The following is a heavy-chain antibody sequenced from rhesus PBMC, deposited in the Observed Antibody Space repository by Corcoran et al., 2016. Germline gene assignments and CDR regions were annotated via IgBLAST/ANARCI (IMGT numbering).Heavy chain of an antibody. CDR1: GGSISSNY. CDR2: ISGSGGST. CDR3: ARDGGDTVGTVAFDY. V-gene: IGHV4-173*01. D-gene: IGHD5-24*01. Sequence: QVQLQESGPGLVKPSETLSLTCAVSGGSISSNYWSWIRQPPGKGLEWTGRISGSGGSTDSPPPPRSRFSISTDPSKNQFSLKLGSVTAADTAVYYCARDGGDTVGTVAFDYWGQGVLVTVSS. J-gene: IGHJ4*01.